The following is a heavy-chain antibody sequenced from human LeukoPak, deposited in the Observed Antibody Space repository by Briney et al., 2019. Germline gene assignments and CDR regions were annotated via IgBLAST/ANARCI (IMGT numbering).Heavy chain of an antibody. CDR1: GGSFSGYY. J-gene: IGHJ6*03. CDR2: INHSGST. V-gene: IGHV4-34*01. CDR3: ARRGYSHGSYYYYYYMDV. D-gene: IGHD5-18*01. Sequence: SETLSLTCAVYGGSFSGYYWSWIRQPPGKGLEWIGEINHSGSTNYNPSLKSRVTISVDTSKNQFSLKLSSVTAADTAVYYCARRGYSHGSYYYYYYMDVWGKGTTVTISS.